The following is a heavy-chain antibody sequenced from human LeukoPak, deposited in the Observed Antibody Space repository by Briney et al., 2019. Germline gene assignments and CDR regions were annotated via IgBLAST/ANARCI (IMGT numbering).Heavy chain of an antibody. CDR2: INPSGGST. CDR1: GGTFSSYA. J-gene: IGHJ4*02. D-gene: IGHD3-16*01. Sequence: ASVKVSCKASGGTFSSYAISWVRRAPGQGLEWMGIINPSGGSTSYAQKFQGRVTMTRDTSTSTVYMELSSLRSEDTAVYYCARVWEGYFDYWGQGTLVTVSS. CDR3: ARVWEGYFDY. V-gene: IGHV1-46*01.